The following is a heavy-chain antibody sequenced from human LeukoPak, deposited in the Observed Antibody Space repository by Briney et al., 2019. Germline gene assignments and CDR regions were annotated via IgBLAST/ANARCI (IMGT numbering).Heavy chain of an antibody. D-gene: IGHD3-10*01. V-gene: IGHV4-59*01. CDR1: GGSISSYF. J-gene: IGHJ3*02. CDR3: ATERPSVRGVIHDAFDI. Sequence: SETLSLTCTVSGGSISSYFWSWIRQPPGKGLEWIGYIYYSGSTNYNPFLKSRVTISVDTSKNQFSLKLTSVTAADTAVYYCATERPSVRGVIHDAFDIWGQGTMVTVSS. CDR2: IYYSGST.